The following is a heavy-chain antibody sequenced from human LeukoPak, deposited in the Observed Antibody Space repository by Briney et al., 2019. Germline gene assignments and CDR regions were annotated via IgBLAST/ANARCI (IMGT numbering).Heavy chain of an antibody. CDR1: GGSLSGYY. V-gene: IGHV4-34*01. Sequence: PSETLSLTCAVYGGSLSGYYWSWIRQPPGKGLEWIGEINHSGSTNYNPSLKSRVTISVDTSKNQFSLKLSSVTAADTAVYYCARGETGQRWLQFLKPFDYWGQGTLVTVSS. D-gene: IGHD5-24*01. J-gene: IGHJ4*02. CDR3: ARGETGQRWLQFLKPFDY. CDR2: INHSGST.